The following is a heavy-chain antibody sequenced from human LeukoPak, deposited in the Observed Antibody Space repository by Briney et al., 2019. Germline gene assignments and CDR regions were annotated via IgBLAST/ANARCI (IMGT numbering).Heavy chain of an antibody. CDR3: ARNMPASAKKIAAAGTKEMNIDY. CDR2: ISGSGANT. J-gene: IGHJ4*02. Sequence: SGGSLRLSCAASGFTFSTYAMSWVRQAPGKGLEWVSTISGSGANTYYADSVRGRFTISRDNSKNTLYLQMNSLRAEDTAVYYCARNMPASAKKIAAAGTKEMNIDYWGQGTLVTVSS. CDR1: GFTFSTYA. V-gene: IGHV3-23*01. D-gene: IGHD6-13*01.